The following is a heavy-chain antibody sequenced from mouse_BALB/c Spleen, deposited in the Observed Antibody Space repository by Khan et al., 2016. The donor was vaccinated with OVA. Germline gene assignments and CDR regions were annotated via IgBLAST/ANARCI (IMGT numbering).Heavy chain of an antibody. J-gene: IGHJ2*01. CDR3: ARTARIKY. CDR2: ISYGGST. D-gene: IGHD1-2*01. CDR1: GYSITSGYG. V-gene: IGHV3-2*02. Sequence: EVQLQESGPGLVKPSQSLSLTCTVTGYSITSGYGWNWIRQFPGNKLEWMGYISYGGSTNYNPSLTSRISITRDTSKNQFFLQLNSVTTEDTATYYCARTARIKYWGQGTTLTVSS.